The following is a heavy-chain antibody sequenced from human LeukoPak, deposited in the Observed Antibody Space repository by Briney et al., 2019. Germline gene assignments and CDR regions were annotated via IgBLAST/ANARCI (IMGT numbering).Heavy chain of an antibody. CDR1: GFTFSSYA. D-gene: IGHD2-15*01. Sequence: PGGSLRLSCAASGFTFSSYAMHWVHQAPGKGLEWVAVISYDGSNKYYADSVKGRFTISRDNSKNTLYLQMNSLRAEDTAVYYCAKEGVVVVVAANDYWGQGTLVTVSS. V-gene: IGHV3-30*04. CDR3: AKEGVVVVVAANDY. CDR2: ISYDGSNK. J-gene: IGHJ4*02.